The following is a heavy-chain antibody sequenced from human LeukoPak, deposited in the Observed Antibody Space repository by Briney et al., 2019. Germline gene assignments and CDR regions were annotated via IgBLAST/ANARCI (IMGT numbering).Heavy chain of an antibody. D-gene: IGHD2-2*02. Sequence: SETLSLTCTVSGGSVSSGSYYWSWIRQPPGKGLEWIGYIYYSGSTNYNPSLKSRVTLSVDTSKNQFSLKLSSVTAADTAVYYCARGRDCSSTSCYTKAGGMDVWGQGTTVTVSS. CDR1: GGSVSSGSYY. J-gene: IGHJ6*02. CDR3: ARGRDCSSTSCYTKAGGMDV. V-gene: IGHV4-61*01. CDR2: IYYSGST.